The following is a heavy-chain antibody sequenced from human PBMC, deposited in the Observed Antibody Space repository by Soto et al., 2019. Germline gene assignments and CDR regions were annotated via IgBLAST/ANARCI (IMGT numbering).Heavy chain of an antibody. J-gene: IGHJ6*02. Sequence: SVKVSCKASGYTFTGYYMHWVRQAPGQGLEWMGWINPNSGGTNYAQKFQGRVTITADESTSTAYMELSSLRSEDTAVYYCASERRGITMIVPMGSDPQYGMDVWGQGTTNNVS. CDR2: INPNSGGT. CDR3: ASERRGITMIVPMGSDPQYGMDV. V-gene: IGHV1-2*02. D-gene: IGHD3-22*01. CDR1: GYTFTGYY.